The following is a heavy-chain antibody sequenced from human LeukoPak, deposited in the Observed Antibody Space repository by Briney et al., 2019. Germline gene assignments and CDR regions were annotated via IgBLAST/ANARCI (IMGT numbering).Heavy chain of an antibody. D-gene: IGHD3-9*01. CDR2: IYYSGST. J-gene: IGHJ4*02. CDR1: GGSIISYY. V-gene: IGHV4-59*08. CDR3: ARPIGGRYFDWAY. Sequence: SETLSLTCTVSGGSIISYYWSWIRQPPGKGLEWIGYIYYSGSTNYNPSLKSRVTISVDTSKNQFSLKLSSVTAADTAVYYCARPIGGRYFDWAYWGQGTLVTVSS.